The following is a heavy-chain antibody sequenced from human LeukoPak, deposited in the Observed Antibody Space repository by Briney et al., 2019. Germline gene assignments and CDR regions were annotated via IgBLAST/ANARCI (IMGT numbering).Heavy chain of an antibody. D-gene: IGHD3-3*01. CDR2: ISGSGGST. Sequence: PGGSLRLSCTASGFTFSSYAMSWVRQAPGKGLEWVSAISGSGGSTYYADSVKGRFTISRDNSKNTLYLQMNSLRAEDTAVYYCAKGSDFWRRRLGPGPNDAFDIWGQGTMVTVSS. V-gene: IGHV3-23*01. CDR3: AKGSDFWRRRLGPGPNDAFDI. CDR1: GFTFSSYA. J-gene: IGHJ3*02.